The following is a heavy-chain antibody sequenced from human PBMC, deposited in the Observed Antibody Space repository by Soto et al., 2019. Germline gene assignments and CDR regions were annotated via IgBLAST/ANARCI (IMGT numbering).Heavy chain of an antibody. CDR1: GFTFSNAW. CDR2: IKSKTDGGTT. CDR3: ITAVKMVFVPPYYGMDV. D-gene: IGHD2-8*01. J-gene: IGHJ6*02. Sequence: GGSLRLSCAASGFTFSNAWMNWVRQAPGKGLEWVGRIKSKTDGGTTDYAAPVKGRFTISRDDSKNTLYLQMNSLKTEDTAVYYCITAVKMVFVPPYYGMDVWGQGTTVTVSS. V-gene: IGHV3-15*07.